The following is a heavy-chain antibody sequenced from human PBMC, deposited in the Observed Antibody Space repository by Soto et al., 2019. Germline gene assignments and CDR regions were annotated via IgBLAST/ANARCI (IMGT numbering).Heavy chain of an antibody. CDR3: VEGWNDF. V-gene: IGHV3-15*01. J-gene: IGHJ4*02. CDR2: IKSKGDGGAR. D-gene: IGHD1-1*01. Sequence: EVQMVQSGGDFVKPGGSLRLSCVTSGFMFSSAWMSWVRQAPGKGLEWVARIKSKGDGGARDYAAPVKGRFTISRDDSKNTVYLQMNSLRAEDTAVYYCVEGWNDFWGQGTLVTVSS. CDR1: GFMFSSAW.